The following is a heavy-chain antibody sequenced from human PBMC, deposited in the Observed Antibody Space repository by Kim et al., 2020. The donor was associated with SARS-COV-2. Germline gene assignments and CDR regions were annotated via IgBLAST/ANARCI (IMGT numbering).Heavy chain of an antibody. Sequence: GGSLRLSCAASGFTFSNYEMNWVRQAPGKGLEWVSYIISSGRTIYYADSVEGRFTISRDNAKNSLYLQMNSLRAEDTAVYYCARDEYSGSYYLGRGPDYWGQGTLVTVSA. J-gene: IGHJ4*02. V-gene: IGHV3-48*03. CDR2: IISSGRTI. CDR3: ARDEYSGSYYLGRGPDY. CDR1: GFTFSNYE. D-gene: IGHD1-26*01.